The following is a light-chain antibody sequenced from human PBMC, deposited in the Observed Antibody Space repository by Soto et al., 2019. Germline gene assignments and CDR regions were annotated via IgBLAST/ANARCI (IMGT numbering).Light chain of an antibody. J-gene: IGKJ3*01. V-gene: IGKV3-20*01. CDR2: GGS. CDR3: QQYGSSPFT. Sequence: IVLTQSPGTLSLSPGEGLTLSCRASQTVTSSYLAWYQHKPGQAPRLLIYGGSTKATGTPDRFSGSGSGTDFTRTISRLEPEDFAVYYCQQYGSSPFTFGPGTKVDIK. CDR1: QTVTSSY.